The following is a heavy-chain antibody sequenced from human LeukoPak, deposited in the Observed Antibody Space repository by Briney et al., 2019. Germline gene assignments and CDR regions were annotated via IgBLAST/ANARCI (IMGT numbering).Heavy chain of an antibody. V-gene: IGHV3-74*01. Sequence: AGGSLRLSCAASGFMLSSTWMHWVRQAPGKGLVWVSRINSDATGTSYADSVRGRFTISRDDAKNTMYLQMNSLRAEDTAMYYCVRGSPGYSSSWHAYWGQGTLVTVSS. CDR3: VRGSPGYSSSWHAY. CDR2: INSDATGT. D-gene: IGHD6-13*01. J-gene: IGHJ4*02. CDR1: GFMLSSTW.